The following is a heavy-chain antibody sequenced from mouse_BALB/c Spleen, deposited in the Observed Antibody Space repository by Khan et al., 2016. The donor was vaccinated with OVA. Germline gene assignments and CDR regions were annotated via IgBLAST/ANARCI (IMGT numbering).Heavy chain of an antibody. V-gene: IGHV1-80*01. CDR2: IFPGNDDA. CDR1: GYTFSSSW. J-gene: IGHJ3*01. CDR3: ASYFGSRVAY. Sequence: VQLQESGAELVRPGSSVKISCKASGYTFSSSWMNWVKQRPGQGLEWIGQIFPGNDDADYNGKFKGKATLTADKSSRTAYMQLTSLTSEDSAVYFCASYFGSRVAYWGRGTLVTVSA. D-gene: IGHD1-1*01.